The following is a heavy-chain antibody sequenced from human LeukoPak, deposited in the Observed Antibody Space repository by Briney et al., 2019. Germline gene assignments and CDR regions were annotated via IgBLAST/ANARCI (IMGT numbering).Heavy chain of an antibody. CDR2: ISYDGSNK. CDR3: ARGTVDAFDI. V-gene: IGHV3-30-3*01. J-gene: IGHJ3*02. D-gene: IGHD3-10*01. Sequence: GRSLRLSCAASGFTFSSYAMHWVRQAPGKGLEWVAVISYDGSNKYYADSVKGRFTISRDNSKNTLYLQMNSLRAEDTAVYYCARGTVDAFDIWGQGTMVTVSS. CDR1: GFTFSSYA.